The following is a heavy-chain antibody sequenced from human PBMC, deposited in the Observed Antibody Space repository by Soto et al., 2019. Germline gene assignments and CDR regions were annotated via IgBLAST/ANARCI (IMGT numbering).Heavy chain of an antibody. CDR1: GFTVSSNY. J-gene: IGHJ4*02. CDR2: IYSGGST. Sequence: PGGSLRLSCAASGFTVSSNYMSWVSQAPGKGLEWVSVIYSGGSTYYADSVKGRFTISRDNSKNTLYLQMNSLRAEDTAVYYCANNYYDSSGYYPYAYWGQGTLVTVSS. V-gene: IGHV3-66*02. D-gene: IGHD3-22*01. CDR3: ANNYYDSSGYYPYAY.